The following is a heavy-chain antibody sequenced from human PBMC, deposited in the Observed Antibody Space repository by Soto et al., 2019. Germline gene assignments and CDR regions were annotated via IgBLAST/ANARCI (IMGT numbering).Heavy chain of an antibody. V-gene: IGHV5-51*01. CDR2: IYPGDSDT. CDR1: GYSFTSYW. CDR3: ARARRGGYPRAAFDI. Sequence: PGESLKISCKGSGYSFTSYWIGWVRQMPGKGLEWMGIIYPGDSDTRYSPSFQGQVTISADKSISTAYLQWSSLKASDTAMYYCARARRGGYPRAAFDIWGQGTMVTVSS. D-gene: IGHD1-1*01. J-gene: IGHJ3*02.